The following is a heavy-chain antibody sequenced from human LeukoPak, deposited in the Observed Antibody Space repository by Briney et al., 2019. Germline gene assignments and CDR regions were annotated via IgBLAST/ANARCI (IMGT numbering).Heavy chain of an antibody. D-gene: IGHD1-26*01. V-gene: IGHV3-21*01. Sequence: GGSLRLSCVASGSTFNSYSMNWVRQAPGKGLEWVSSISSGSSYIFYADSVKGRFTISRDNAKNSLYLQMNSLRAEDTAVYYCARQVGVDDAFDIWGQGTMVTISS. CDR2: ISSGSSYI. CDR3: ARQVGVDDAFDI. J-gene: IGHJ3*02. CDR1: GSTFNSYS.